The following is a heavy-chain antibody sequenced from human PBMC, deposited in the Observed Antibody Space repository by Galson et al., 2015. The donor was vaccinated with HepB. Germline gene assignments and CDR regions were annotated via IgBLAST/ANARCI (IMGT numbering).Heavy chain of an antibody. Sequence: SLRLSCAASGLTFSTYVMHWVRQAPGKGLEWMAGISSDASDKYYPDSVKGRFTISRDSSRNTLYLQINSLRAEDTAVYYCARAGTPPWIRCFFDCWGPGTLVTVPS. CDR2: ISSDASDK. CDR1: GLTFSTYV. CDR3: ARAGTPPWIRCFFDC. D-gene: IGHD5-18*01. J-gene: IGHJ4*02. V-gene: IGHV3-30*04.